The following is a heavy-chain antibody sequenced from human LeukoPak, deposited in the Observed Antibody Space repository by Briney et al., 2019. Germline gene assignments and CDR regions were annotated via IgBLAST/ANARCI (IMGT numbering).Heavy chain of an antibody. D-gene: IGHD5-18*01. Sequence: PGGSLRLSCAASGFTFSSYSMNWVRQAPGKGLEWVSSISSSSSYIYYADSVKGRFTISRDNAKNSLYLQMNSLRAEDTAVYYCAREKGGYSYYYYYMDVWGKGTTVTISS. V-gene: IGHV3-21*01. CDR1: GFTFSSYS. CDR2: ISSSSSYI. CDR3: AREKGGYSYYYYYMDV. J-gene: IGHJ6*03.